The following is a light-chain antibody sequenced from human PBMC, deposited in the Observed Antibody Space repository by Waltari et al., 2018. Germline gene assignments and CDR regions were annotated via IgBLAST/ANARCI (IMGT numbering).Light chain of an antibody. Sequence: EIVMTQSPATLSVSPGEEATLSCRASQSVDSNLAWYQQKPGPAPTLIIFGASGRATGVPARFSGSGSGTEYTLTIGSLQSEDSAVYYCQQYSSWPLWTFGQGTKVEIK. J-gene: IGKJ1*01. CDR3: QQYSSWPLWT. V-gene: IGKV3-15*01. CDR2: GAS. CDR1: QSVDSN.